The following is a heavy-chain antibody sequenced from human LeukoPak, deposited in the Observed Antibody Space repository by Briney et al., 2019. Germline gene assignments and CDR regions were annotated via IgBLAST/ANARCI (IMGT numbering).Heavy chain of an antibody. V-gene: IGHV4-34*01. D-gene: IGHD6-19*01. CDR2: INHSGST. CDR1: GGSFSGYY. J-gene: IGHJ4*02. Sequence: PSETLSLTCAVYGGSFSGYYWSWIRQPPGKGLEWIGEINHSGSTNYNPSLKSRVTISVDTPKNQFSLKLSSVTAADTAVYYCAREGIAVAGQKFDYWGQGTLVTVSS. CDR3: AREGIAVAGQKFDY.